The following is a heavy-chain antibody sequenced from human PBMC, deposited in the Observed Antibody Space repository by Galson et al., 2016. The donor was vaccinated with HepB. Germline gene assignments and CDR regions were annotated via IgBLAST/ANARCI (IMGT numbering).Heavy chain of an antibody. CDR1: GFTFSSYA. J-gene: IGHJ5*02. D-gene: IGHD2-15*01. CDR3: AKGGYGSRARCPGRNWFDP. CDR2: ITYSGGDT. Sequence: SLRLSCAASGFTFSSYAMSWARQAPGKGLEWVSTITYSGGDTYYADSVKGRFTISRDNSKNTLYLQMNSLRGEDTAVYSCAKGGYGSRARCPGRNWFDPWGQGTLVTVSS. V-gene: IGHV3-23*01.